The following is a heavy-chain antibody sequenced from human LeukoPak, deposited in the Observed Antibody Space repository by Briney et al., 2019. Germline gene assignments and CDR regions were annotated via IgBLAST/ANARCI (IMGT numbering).Heavy chain of an antibody. CDR2: ISGSGGST. CDR3: AKIRYSGSYSPIDAFDI. J-gene: IGHJ3*02. D-gene: IGHD1-26*01. CDR1: GLTFSSYA. V-gene: IGHV3-23*01. Sequence: GGSLRLSCAASGLTFSSYAMSWVRQAPGKGLEWVSAISGSGGSTYYADSVKGRFTISRDNSKNTLYLQMNSLRAEDTAVYYCAKIRYSGSYSPIDAFDIWGQGTMVTVSS.